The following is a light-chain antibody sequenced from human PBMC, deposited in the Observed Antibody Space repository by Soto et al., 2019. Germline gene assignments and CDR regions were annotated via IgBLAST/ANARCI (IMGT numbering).Light chain of an antibody. CDR3: QQYNDWPQT. CDR2: GAS. Sequence: EIVMTQSPATLSVSPGERATLSFRASQSVSINLAWYQQKPGQAPRLLIYGASTRATGISARFSGSGSETEFTLTISSLQSEDFAVYYCQQYNDWPQTFGQGTKLEIK. CDR1: QSVSIN. J-gene: IGKJ2*01. V-gene: IGKV3-15*01.